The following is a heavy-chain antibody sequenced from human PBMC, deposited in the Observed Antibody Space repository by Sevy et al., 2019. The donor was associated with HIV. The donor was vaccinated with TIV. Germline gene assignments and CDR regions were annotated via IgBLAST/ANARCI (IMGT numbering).Heavy chain of an antibody. D-gene: IGHD1-26*01. CDR1: GFTFGQYA. CDR3: SRGGSFSPLDY. Sequence: GGSLRLSCTASGFTFGQYALSWVRQAPGKGLEWVGLIRNKAYGGTKEYAASGKGRFTISSDDSKGIAYLQMSSLKTEDTAVYFCSRGGSFSPLDYWGQGTLVTVSS. CDR2: IRNKAYGGTK. V-gene: IGHV3-49*04. J-gene: IGHJ4*02.